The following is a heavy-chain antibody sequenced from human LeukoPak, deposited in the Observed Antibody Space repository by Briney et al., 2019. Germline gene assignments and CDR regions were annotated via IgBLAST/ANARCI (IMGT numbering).Heavy chain of an antibody. CDR1: GFTFSSYW. D-gene: IGHD1-26*01. CDR2: INSDGSST. J-gene: IGHJ4*02. CDR3: ARDLGSGSKGSYFDY. V-gene: IGHV3-74*01. Sequence: GGSLRLSCVASGFTFSSYWMHWVRHAPGKGLVWVSRINSDGSSTSYADSVKGRFTISRDNAKNTLYLQMNSLRAEDTAVYYCARDLGSGSKGSYFDYWGQGTLVTVSS.